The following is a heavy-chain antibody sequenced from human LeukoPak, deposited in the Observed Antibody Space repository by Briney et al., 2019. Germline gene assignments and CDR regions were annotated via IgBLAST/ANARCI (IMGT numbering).Heavy chain of an antibody. CDR1: GFTFSSYW. J-gene: IGHJ4*02. Sequence: PGGSLRPSCAASGFTFSSYWMSWVRQAPGEGLEWVAKINQDGTEKAYVDSVRGRFTISRDNAKSSLFLQMNSLRAEDTAVYYCARGPLIAAAGTWWGQGTLVTVSS. D-gene: IGHD6-13*01. V-gene: IGHV3-7*03. CDR3: ARGPLIAAAGTW. CDR2: INQDGTEK.